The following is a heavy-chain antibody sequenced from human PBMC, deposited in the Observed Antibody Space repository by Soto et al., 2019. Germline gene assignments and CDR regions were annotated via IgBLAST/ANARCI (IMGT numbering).Heavy chain of an antibody. CDR1: GYSFTSYW. CDR3: ARLNYDILTGYPGGYNWFAP. CDR2: IYPGDSDT. Sequence: PGESLKISCKGSGYSFTSYWIGWVRQMPGKGLEWMGIIYPGDSDTRYSPSFQGQVTISADKSISTAYLQWSSLKASDTAMYYCARLNYDILTGYPGGYNWFAPWGQGTLVTVSS. D-gene: IGHD3-9*01. V-gene: IGHV5-51*01. J-gene: IGHJ5*02.